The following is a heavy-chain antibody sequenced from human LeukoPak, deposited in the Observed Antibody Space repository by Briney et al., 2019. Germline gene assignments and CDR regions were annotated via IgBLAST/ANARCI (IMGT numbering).Heavy chain of an antibody. Sequence: SQTLSLTCTVSGGSISSGGYFWTWIRQHPGKGLEWIGYISYSGSPYCSPSLESRVTISADTSQNHFSLKLSSVTAADTATYYCARLYCSGASCSRGGGFDYWGQGTLVTVSS. CDR3: ARLYCSGASCSRGGGFDY. J-gene: IGHJ4*02. CDR2: ISYSGSP. D-gene: IGHD2-15*01. CDR1: GGSISSGGYF. V-gene: IGHV4-31*03.